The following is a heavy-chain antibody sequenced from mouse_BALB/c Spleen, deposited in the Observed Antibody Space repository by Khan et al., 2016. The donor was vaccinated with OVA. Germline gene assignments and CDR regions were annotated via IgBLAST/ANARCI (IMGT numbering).Heavy chain of an antibody. D-gene: IGHD1-1*02. J-gene: IGHJ1*01. CDR2: ITTYTGEP. Sequence: QIQLVQSGPELKKPGETVKISCKASGYPFTNYGMNWVKQAPGKGLKWMGWITTYTGEPTYADDFKGRFAFSLKTSASTAYLQINNLKNEDTATYFCASGGYWYFDVWGAGTTVTVSS. CDR3: ASGGYWYFDV. V-gene: IGHV9-3-1*01. CDR1: GYPFTNYG.